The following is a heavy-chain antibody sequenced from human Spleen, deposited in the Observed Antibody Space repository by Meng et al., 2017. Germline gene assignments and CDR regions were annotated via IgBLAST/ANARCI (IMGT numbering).Heavy chain of an antibody. J-gene: IGHJ4*02. V-gene: IGHV4-34*01. Sequence: GQLQQWGAGLLKPSETLSLTCVVSGGSFSDYYWSWIRQPPGKGLEWIGEINHSGRTNYNPSLESRATISVDTSQNNLSLKLSSVTAADSAVYYCARGPTTMAHDFDYWGQGTLVTVSS. D-gene: IGHD4-11*01. CDR1: GGSFSDYY. CDR3: ARGPTTMAHDFDY. CDR2: INHSGRT.